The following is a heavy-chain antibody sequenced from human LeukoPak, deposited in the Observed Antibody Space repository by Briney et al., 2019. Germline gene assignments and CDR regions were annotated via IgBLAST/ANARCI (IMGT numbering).Heavy chain of an antibody. V-gene: IGHV4-34*01. CDR1: GGSFSGYY. CDR2: INHSGST. J-gene: IGHJ4*02. Sequence: PSETLSLTCAVYGGSFSGYYWSWIRQPPGEGLEWIGEINHSGSTNYNPSLKSRVTISVDTSKNQFSLKLSSVTAADTAVYYCARGRITMVRGVLPFFDYWGQGTLVTVFS. CDR3: ARGRITMVRGVLPFFDY. D-gene: IGHD3-10*01.